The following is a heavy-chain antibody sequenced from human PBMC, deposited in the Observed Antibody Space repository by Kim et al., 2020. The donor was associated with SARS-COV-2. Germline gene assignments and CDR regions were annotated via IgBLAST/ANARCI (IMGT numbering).Heavy chain of an antibody. CDR3: ARMNAVPAARTYYYGMDV. J-gene: IGHJ6*01. CDR1: GGSISSYY. CDR2: IYYSGST. Sequence: SETLSLTCTVSGGSISSYYWSWIRQPPGKGLEWIGYIYYSGSTNYNPSLKSRVTISVDTSKNQFSLKLSSVTAADTAVYYCARMNAVPAARTYYYGMDV. D-gene: IGHD2-2*01. V-gene: IGHV4-59*01.